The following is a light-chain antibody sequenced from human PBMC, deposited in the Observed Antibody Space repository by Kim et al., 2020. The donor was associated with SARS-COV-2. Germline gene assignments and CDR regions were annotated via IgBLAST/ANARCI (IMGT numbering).Light chain of an antibody. CDR3: QHYNNWPYT. CDR2: GAS. V-gene: IGKV3-15*01. CDR1: QSVSSN. Sequence: SVSPRERATPSCRASQSVSSNLAWYQQKPGQAPRLLIYGASTRATGVPARFSGSGSGTEFTLTISSLQSEDFAVYYCQHYNNWPYTFGQGTKLEI. J-gene: IGKJ2*01.